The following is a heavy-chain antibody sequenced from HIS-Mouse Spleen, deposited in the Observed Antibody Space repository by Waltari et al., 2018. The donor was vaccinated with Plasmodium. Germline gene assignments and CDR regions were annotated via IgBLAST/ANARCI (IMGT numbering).Heavy chain of an antibody. D-gene: IGHD6-19*01. CDR1: GYTFTNYG. V-gene: IGHV1-18*01. J-gene: IGHJ3*02. Sequence: QVQLVQSGAEVKKPGASVKVSCKASGYTFTNYGISWVRQAPGQGLEWMGWSSPYNGNTHCAPKLQGRVTMTTDTSTSTANMELRSRRSDDTAVYYCARGSAGDAFDIWGQGTMVTVSS. CDR3: ARGSAGDAFDI. CDR2: SSPYNGNT.